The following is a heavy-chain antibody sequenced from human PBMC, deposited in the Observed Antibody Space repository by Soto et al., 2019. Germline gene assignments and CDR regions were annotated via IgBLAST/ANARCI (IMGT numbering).Heavy chain of an antibody. D-gene: IGHD1-1*01. V-gene: IGHV4-34*01. Sequence: TSETLSLTCGVYGGSFSGYQWNWIRQSPGQGLEWIGEINHSGTTKYNPSLEGRINLSVDTSKKQFSLKMFSVAAADTAIYYCARGWRFDPWGQGTQVTVSS. CDR2: INHSGTT. CDR1: GGSFSGYQ. J-gene: IGHJ5*02. CDR3: ARGWRFDP.